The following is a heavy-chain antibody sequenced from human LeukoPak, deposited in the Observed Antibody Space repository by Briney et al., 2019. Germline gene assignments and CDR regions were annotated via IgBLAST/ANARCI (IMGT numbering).Heavy chain of an antibody. CDR2: INHSGST. V-gene: IGHV4-34*01. D-gene: IGHD3-3*01. CDR3: AGGPYDFWSGYYRRYYGMDV. Sequence: SETLSLTCAVYGGSFSGYYWSWIRQPPGKGLEWIGEINHSGSTNYNPSLKSRVTISVDTSKNQFSLKLSSVTAADTAVYYCAGGPYDFWSGYYRRYYGMDVWGQGTTVTVSS. CDR1: GGSFSGYY. J-gene: IGHJ6*02.